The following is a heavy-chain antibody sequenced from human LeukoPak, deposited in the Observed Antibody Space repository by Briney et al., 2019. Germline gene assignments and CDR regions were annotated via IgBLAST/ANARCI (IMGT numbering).Heavy chain of an antibody. V-gene: IGHV3-74*03. CDR1: GFTVGRNW. CDR3: ARGTMIQGDNWFDP. Sequence: PGGSLRLSCAASGFTVGRNWMHWVRQAPGKGLVWVSRSEGDDSTTSYADSVKGRFTISRDNAKDTLYLEMSSLRAEDTAVYYCARGTMIQGDNWFDPWGQGTLVTVSS. J-gene: IGHJ5*02. D-gene: IGHD3-22*01. CDR2: SEGDDSTT.